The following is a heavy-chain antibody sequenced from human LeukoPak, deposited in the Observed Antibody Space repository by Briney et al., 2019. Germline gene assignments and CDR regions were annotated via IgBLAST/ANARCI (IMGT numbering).Heavy chain of an antibody. CDR2: ISGSGGST. D-gene: IGHD2-15*01. Sequence: GRSLRLSCAASGFTFSNYAMSWVRQAPGKGLECVSGISGSGGSTYYADSVKGRFTISRDNSKNTLYLQMNSLRAEDTAIYYCAKGCGGSCYSEFDYWGQGTLVTVSS. J-gene: IGHJ4*02. CDR1: GFTFSNYA. CDR3: AKGCGGSCYSEFDY. V-gene: IGHV3-23*01.